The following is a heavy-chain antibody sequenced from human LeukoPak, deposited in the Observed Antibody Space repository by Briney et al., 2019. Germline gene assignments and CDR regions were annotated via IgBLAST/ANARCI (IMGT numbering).Heavy chain of an antibody. J-gene: IGHJ6*02. CDR1: GFTFSTYA. CDR3: AKSGGLSGSGRLAMDV. V-gene: IGHV3-23*01. D-gene: IGHD3-10*01. Sequence: GGSLRLSCAASGFTFSTYAMSWVLLAPGKGLEWVSGISGSGGSTYYADSVKGRFTSSRDNSNNTLYVQMNSLRVEDTAVYYCAKSGGLSGSGRLAMDVWGQGTTVTVSS. CDR2: ISGSGGST.